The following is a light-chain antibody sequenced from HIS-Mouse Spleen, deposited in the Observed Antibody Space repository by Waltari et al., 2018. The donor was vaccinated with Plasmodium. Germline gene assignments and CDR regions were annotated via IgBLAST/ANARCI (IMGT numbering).Light chain of an antibody. CDR1: SSHIGSNT. V-gene: IGLV1-44*01. Sequence: QSVLTQPPSASGTPGQRVTIPCSGSSSHIGSNTVKWYQQLPGTAPKLPIYSNNQRPSGVPDRFSGSKSGTSASLAISGLQSEDEADYYCAAWDDSLNGPVFGGGTKLTVL. CDR3: AAWDDSLNGPV. J-gene: IGLJ2*01. CDR2: SNN.